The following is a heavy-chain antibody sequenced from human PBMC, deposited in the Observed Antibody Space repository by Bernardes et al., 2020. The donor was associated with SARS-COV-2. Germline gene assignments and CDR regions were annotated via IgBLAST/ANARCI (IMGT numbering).Heavy chain of an antibody. CDR1: GFTFRNYA. Sequence: GGSLRLSCAASGFTFRNYAMSWVRQAPGKGLEWVSVIYNGGTTYYADSVKGRFTISRDNSKNTVYLQMNSLRAEDTAVYYCARDRIYDYGDTYYYYGMDVWGQGTTVTFSS. J-gene: IGHJ6*02. D-gene: IGHD4-17*01. CDR2: IYNGGTT. CDR3: ARDRIYDYGDTYYYYGMDV. V-gene: IGHV3-23*03.